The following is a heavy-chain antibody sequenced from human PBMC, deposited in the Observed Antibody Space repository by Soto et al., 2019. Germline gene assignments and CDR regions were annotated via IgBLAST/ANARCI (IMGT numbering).Heavy chain of an antibody. V-gene: IGHV1-3*01. CDR3: ARGLDADGV. Sequence: QVQLVQSGAEVKKPGSSVKVSCTASGDTFTHYAMHWVRHAPGQRLEWMGVINAGSGNTKYSQTFQVRLTFTTDTSASTAYMDLSTLRSEVTARYSGARGLDADGVWGYGTLVNVSS. CDR2: INAGSGNT. D-gene: IGHD2-8*01. CDR1: GDTFTHYA. J-gene: IGHJ4*01.